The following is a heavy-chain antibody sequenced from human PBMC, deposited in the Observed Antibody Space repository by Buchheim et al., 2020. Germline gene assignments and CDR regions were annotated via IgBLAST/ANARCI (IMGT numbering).Heavy chain of an antibody. V-gene: IGHV3-30-3*01. CDR2: ISYDGSNK. CDR3: ARERQTSYFDY. J-gene: IGHJ4*02. Sequence: QVQLVESGGGVVQPGRSLRLSCAASGFTFSSYPMHWVRQAPGKGLEWVAVISYDGSNKYYADSVKGRFTISRDNSKNTLYLQVNSLRAEDTAVYYCARERQTSYFDYWGQGTL. CDR1: GFTFSSYP.